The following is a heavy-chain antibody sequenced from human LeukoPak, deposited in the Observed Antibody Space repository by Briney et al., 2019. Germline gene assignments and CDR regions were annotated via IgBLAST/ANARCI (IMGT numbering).Heavy chain of an antibody. D-gene: IGHD3-16*01. CDR2: IYHSGST. V-gene: IGHV4-59*08. CDR1: GGSISSHY. J-gene: IGHJ4*02. CDR3: ARQIDNYVYFDY. Sequence: PSETLSLTCTVSGGSISSHYWNWIRQPPGKGLEWIGWIYHSGSTTYNPSLKSRVTISVDTSKTQFSLKLSSVTAADTAIYYCARQIDNYVYFDYWGQGTLVTVSS.